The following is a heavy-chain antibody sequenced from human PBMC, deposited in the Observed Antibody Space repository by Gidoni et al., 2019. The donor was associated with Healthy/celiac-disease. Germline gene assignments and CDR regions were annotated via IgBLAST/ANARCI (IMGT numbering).Heavy chain of an antibody. CDR2: INHSGST. Sequence: QVQLQQWGAGLLKPSETLSLTCAVYGGSFSGYYWSWIRQPPGKGLEWIGAINHSGSTNYNPSLKSRVTISVDTSKNQFSLKLSSVTAADTAVYYCAREPYSSSWRYFDYWGQGTLVTVSS. CDR1: GGSFSGYY. V-gene: IGHV4-34*01. CDR3: AREPYSSSWRYFDY. D-gene: IGHD6-13*01. J-gene: IGHJ4*02.